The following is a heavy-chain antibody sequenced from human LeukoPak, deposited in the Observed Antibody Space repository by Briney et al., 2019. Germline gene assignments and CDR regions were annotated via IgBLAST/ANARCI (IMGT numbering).Heavy chain of an antibody. CDR1: GFTFSDYA. CDR2: ISGSGAYS. CDR3: ARDSQSGSYSVWDAFDI. V-gene: IGHV3-23*01. Sequence: GGSLRLSCAVSGFTFSDYAMSWVRQAPGKGLEWVSGISGSGAYSYYADSVKDRFTISRDNSKNTLYLQMNSLRAEDTAVYYCARDSQSGSYSVWDAFDIWGQGTMVTVSS. J-gene: IGHJ3*02. D-gene: IGHD1-26*01.